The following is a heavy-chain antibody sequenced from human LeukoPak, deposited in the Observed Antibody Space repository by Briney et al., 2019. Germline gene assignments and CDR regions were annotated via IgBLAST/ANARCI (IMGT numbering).Heavy chain of an antibody. CDR2: TYYRSKWYN. CDR3: ARSGGHDAFDI. CDR1: GDSVSSYSAA. D-gene: IGHD4-23*01. J-gene: IGHJ3*02. Sequence: SQTLSLTCAISGDSVSSYSAAWSWIRQSPSRGLEWLGRTYYRSKWYNDYAVSVKSRITINPDTSKNQFSLQLTSVTHEDTAVYYCARSGGHDAFDIWGQGTMVTVSS. V-gene: IGHV6-1*01.